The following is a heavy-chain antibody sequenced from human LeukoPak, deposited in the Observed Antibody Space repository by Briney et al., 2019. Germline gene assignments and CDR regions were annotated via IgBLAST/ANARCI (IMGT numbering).Heavy chain of an antibody. Sequence: LSGGSLRLSCAASGFTFSSYAMSWVRQAPGKGLEWVSAISGSGGSTYYADSVKGRFTISRDNSKNTLYLQMNSLRAEDTAVYYCASVRDGYNQGVFDIWGQGTMVTVSS. CDR2: ISGSGGST. CDR1: GFTFSSYA. V-gene: IGHV3-23*01. CDR3: ASVRDGYNQGVFDI. D-gene: IGHD5-24*01. J-gene: IGHJ3*02.